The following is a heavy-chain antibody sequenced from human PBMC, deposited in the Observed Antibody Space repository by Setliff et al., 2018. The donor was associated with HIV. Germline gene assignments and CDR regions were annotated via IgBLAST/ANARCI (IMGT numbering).Heavy chain of an antibody. CDR2: IYYTGFA. CDR1: GDSISSGSYF. CDR3: TREGRGDPAMATTRIDY. D-gene: IGHD1-1*01. V-gene: IGHV4-39*02. J-gene: IGHJ4*02. Sequence: SETLSLTCSVSGDSISSGSYFWGWIRQTPGKGLEWIGNIYYTGFAYYNPSLKSRVAISLDTSKTHFFLNLTSVTDADTAVYFCTREGRGDPAMATTRIDYWGQGKLVTVSS.